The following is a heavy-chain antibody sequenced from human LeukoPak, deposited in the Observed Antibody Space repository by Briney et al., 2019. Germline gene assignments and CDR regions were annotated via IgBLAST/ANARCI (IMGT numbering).Heavy chain of an antibody. J-gene: IGHJ6*03. CDR2: IYYSGST. D-gene: IGHD1-26*01. CDR3: ARDSGSYYSYYYYMDV. V-gene: IGHV4-59*01. Sequence: SETLSLTCTVSGGSISSYYWSWIRQPPGKGLECIGYIYYSGSTNYNPSLKSRVTISVDTSKNQFSLKLSSVTAADTAVYYCARDSGSYYSYYYYMDVWGKGTTVAVSS. CDR1: GGSISSYY.